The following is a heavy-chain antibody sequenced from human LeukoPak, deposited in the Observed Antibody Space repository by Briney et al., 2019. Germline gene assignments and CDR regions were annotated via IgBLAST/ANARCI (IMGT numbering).Heavy chain of an antibody. Sequence: GGSLRLSCAASGFTFSSYSMNWVRQAPGKGLEWVSSISGSSSTIYYADSVRGRFTISRDKAKNSLYLQMNSLRAEDTAVYYCASFGGGYCSSSSCSWGQGTLVTVST. J-gene: IGHJ5*02. CDR2: ISGSSSTI. V-gene: IGHV3-48*01. CDR3: ASFGGGYCSSSSCS. CDR1: GFTFSSYS. D-gene: IGHD2-2*01.